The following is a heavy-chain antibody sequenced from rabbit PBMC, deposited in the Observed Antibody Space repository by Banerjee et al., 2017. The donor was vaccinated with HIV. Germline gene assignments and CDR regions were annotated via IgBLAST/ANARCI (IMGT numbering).Heavy chain of an antibody. Sequence: QSLEESGGDLVKPGASLTLTCKASGIDLSSYYYMCWVRQAPGKGPEWIACIYNGDGSTYYASWAKGRFTISKASSTTVTLQMTSLTAADTATYFCARTGYTGYGFDLWGPGTLVTVS. CDR1: GIDLSSYYY. J-gene: IGHJ4*01. V-gene: IGHV1S40*01. D-gene: IGHD7-1*01. CDR2: IYNGDGST. CDR3: ARTGYTGYGFDL.